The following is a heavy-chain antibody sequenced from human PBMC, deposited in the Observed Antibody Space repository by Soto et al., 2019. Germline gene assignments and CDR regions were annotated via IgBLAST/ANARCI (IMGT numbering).Heavy chain of an antibody. D-gene: IGHD1-26*01. CDR3: AKARNIVGAIGARATYYGMDV. J-gene: IGHJ6*02. CDR2: ISYDGSNK. CDR1: GFTFSSYG. V-gene: IGHV3-30*18. Sequence: PGGSLRLSCAASGFTFSSYGMHWVRQAPGKGLEWVAVISYDGSNKYYADSVKGRFTISRDNSKNTLYLQMNSLRAEDTAVYYCAKARNIVGAIGARATYYGMDVWGQGTTVTVSS.